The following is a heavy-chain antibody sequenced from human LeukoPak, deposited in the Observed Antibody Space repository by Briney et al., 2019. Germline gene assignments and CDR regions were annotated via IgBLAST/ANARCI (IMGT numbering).Heavy chain of an antibody. CDR3: ARYVYYYYYMDV. CDR1: GFTFNTYSMN. J-gene: IGHJ6*03. D-gene: IGHD3-10*02. Sequence: GSLRLSCAASGFTFNTYSMNWVRQAPGKGLEWIGSIYYSGSTYYNPSLKSRVTISVDASKNQFSLKLSSVTAADTAVYYCARYVYYYYYMDVWGKGTTVTVSS. CDR2: IYYSGST. V-gene: IGHV4-39*01.